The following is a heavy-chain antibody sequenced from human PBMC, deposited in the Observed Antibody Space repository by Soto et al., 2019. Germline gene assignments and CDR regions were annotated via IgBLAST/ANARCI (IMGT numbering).Heavy chain of an antibody. CDR1: GGSISSGGYY. CDR2: IYYSGST. V-gene: IGHV4-31*03. J-gene: IGHJ6*02. Sequence: PSETLSLTCTFSGGSISSGGYYWSWIRQHPGKGLEWIGYIYYSGSTYYNPSLKSRVTISVDTSKNQFSLKLSSVTAADTAVYYCAIGGYYPNGYYYYGMDVWGQGTTVTVSS. D-gene: IGHD3-22*01. CDR3: AIGGYYPNGYYYYGMDV.